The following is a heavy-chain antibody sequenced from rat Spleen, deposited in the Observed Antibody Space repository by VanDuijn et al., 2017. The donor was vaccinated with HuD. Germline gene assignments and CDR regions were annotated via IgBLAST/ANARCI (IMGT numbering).Heavy chain of an antibody. J-gene: IGHJ4*01. CDR3: VRLSGLDYVMDA. Sequence: EVKLVESGGGLVQPGRSLKLSCAASGFTFDDYGMAWVRQAPKNGLEWVASISWGGSSTYYPDNVKGRFTISRDNAKNALYLQMNNLRSEDTAIYYCVRLSGLDYVMDAWGQGASVTVSS. CDR2: ISWGGSST. CDR1: GFTFDDYG. V-gene: IGHV5-36*01. D-gene: IGHD1-4*01.